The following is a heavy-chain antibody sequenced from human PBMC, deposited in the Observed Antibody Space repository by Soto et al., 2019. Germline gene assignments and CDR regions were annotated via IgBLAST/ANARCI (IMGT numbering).Heavy chain of an antibody. Sequence: QVQVVESGGGVVQPGRSLRLSCAASGFTFSNYGMHWVRQAPGKRLEWVAVIWYDGSNKYYADSVKGRLTISRDDSKNTVYLEMNSLRAEDTAVYYCARDENHYFDYWGQGTLVTVSP. CDR3: ARDENHYFDY. J-gene: IGHJ4*02. CDR2: IWYDGSNK. CDR1: GFTFSNYG. V-gene: IGHV3-33*01.